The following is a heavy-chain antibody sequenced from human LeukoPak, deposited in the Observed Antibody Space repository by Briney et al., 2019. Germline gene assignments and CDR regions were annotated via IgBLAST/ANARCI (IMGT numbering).Heavy chain of an antibody. D-gene: IGHD1-1*01. V-gene: IGHV3-23*01. CDR2: VGRGGGDT. J-gene: IGHJ4*02. Sequence: TGGSLRLSCVASGFTFSNYAASWFRQAPGKGLEWVSTVGRGGGDTYYADSVRGRFTISKDSSKNTLQMNSLSADDTAMYYCVKHSGGVYGSSDYWGQGILVTVSS. CDR1: GFTFSNYA. CDR3: VKHSGGVYGSSDY.